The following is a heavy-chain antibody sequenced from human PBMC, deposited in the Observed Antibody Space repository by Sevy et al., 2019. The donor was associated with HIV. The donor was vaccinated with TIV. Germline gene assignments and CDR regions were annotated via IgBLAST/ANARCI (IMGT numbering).Heavy chain of an antibody. CDR2: ISYDGSNK. D-gene: IGHD6-13*01. Sequence: GGSLRLSCAASGFTFSSYAMHWVRQAPGKGLEWVEVISYDGSNKYYADSVKGRFTISRDNSKNTLYLQMNSLRAEDTAVYYCARVTSTAGYWGQGTLVTVSS. CDR3: ARVTSTAGY. CDR1: GFTFSSYA. V-gene: IGHV3-30-3*01. J-gene: IGHJ4*02.